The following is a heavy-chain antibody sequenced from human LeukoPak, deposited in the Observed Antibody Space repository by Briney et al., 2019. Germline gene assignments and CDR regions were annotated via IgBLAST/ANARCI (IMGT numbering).Heavy chain of an antibody. Sequence: SETLSLTCTVSGGSISSSSYYWGWIRQPPGKGLEWIGSIYYSGSTYYNPSLKSRVTISVDTSKNQFSLKLSSVTAADTAVYYCARQGYYGSGTGDWFDPWGQGTLVTVSS. V-gene: IGHV4-39*01. CDR1: GGSISSSSYY. D-gene: IGHD3-10*01. CDR3: ARQGYYGSGTGDWFDP. CDR2: IYYSGST. J-gene: IGHJ5*02.